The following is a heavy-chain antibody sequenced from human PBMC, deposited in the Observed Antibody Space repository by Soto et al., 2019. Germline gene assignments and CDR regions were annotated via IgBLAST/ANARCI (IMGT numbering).Heavy chain of an antibody. CDR1: GGTFSSYA. CDR2: IIPIFGTA. CDR3: AREAWGSSRSQENWFDP. D-gene: IGHD6-6*01. J-gene: IGHJ5*02. V-gene: IGHV1-69*06. Sequence: SVKVSCKASGGTFSSYAISWVRQAPGQGLEWMGGIIPIFGTANYAQKFQGRVTITADKSTSTAYMGLSSLRSEDTAVYYCAREAWGSSRSQENWFDPWGQGXLVTVSS.